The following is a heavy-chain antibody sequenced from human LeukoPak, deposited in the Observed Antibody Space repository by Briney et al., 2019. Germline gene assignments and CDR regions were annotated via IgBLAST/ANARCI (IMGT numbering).Heavy chain of an antibody. CDR1: GFTFSPHA. CDR3: ASGLHTRKPYGMDV. J-gene: IGHJ6*02. CDR2: ISSDGSDK. V-gene: IGHV3-30-3*01. Sequence: GGSLRLSCAASGFTFSPHAMHWVRQAPGKGLKWVAVISSDGSDKYYADSVQGRFTISRDNSKNTLYLQMNSLRAEDTAVYYCASGLHTRKPYGMDVWGQGTTVTVSS. D-gene: IGHD2-2*01.